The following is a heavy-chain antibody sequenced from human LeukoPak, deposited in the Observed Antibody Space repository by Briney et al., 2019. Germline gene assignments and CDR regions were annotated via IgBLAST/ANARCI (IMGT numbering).Heavy chain of an antibody. CDR3: AKGYYYDFWSRYSVLDY. Sequence: GGSLRLSCAASGFTFSTYAMTWVRQTPGKGREWVSAISGSGGSTYYADSVKGRFTISRDNTKNTLYLQMRSLRADDTAVYYCAKGYYYDFWSRYSVLDYWGQGTLVTASS. V-gene: IGHV3-23*01. CDR1: GFTFSTYA. D-gene: IGHD3-3*01. J-gene: IGHJ4*02. CDR2: ISGSGGST.